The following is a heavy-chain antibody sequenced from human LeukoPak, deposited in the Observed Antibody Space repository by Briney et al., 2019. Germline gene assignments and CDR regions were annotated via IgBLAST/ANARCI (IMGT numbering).Heavy chain of an antibody. CDR3: ASTLSGYSYGYPYYYYYYGMDV. Sequence: SETLSLTCAVYGGSFSGYYWSWIRQPPGKGLEWIGYIYYSGSTNYNPSLKSRVTISVDTSKNQFSLKLSSVTAADTAVYYCASTLSGYSYGYPYYYYYYGMDVWGQGTTVTVSS. CDR2: IYYSGST. J-gene: IGHJ6*02. D-gene: IGHD5-18*01. CDR1: GGSFSGYY. V-gene: IGHV4-59*01.